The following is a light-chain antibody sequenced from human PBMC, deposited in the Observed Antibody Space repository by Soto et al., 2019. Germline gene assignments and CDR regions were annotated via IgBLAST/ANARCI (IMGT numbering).Light chain of an antibody. CDR2: GAS. CDR1: QIVSSN. V-gene: IGKV3-15*01. CDR3: QQYNNWPPIT. Sequence: EIVMTQSPATLSVSPGERATLSCRASQIVSSNLAGNHQKPGQSPMLLIYGASTSATGIPARCSGSGSGTEFTLTISSLQSEDCAVYYCQQYNNWPPITFGQGTRLEIK. J-gene: IGKJ5*01.